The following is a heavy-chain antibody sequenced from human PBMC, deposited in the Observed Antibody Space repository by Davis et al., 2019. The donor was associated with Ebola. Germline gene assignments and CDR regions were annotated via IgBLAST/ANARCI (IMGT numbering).Heavy chain of an antibody. D-gene: IGHD5-12*01. CDR3: ARDRGVATTYYYYYGMDV. Sequence: GESLKISCAASGFTFSSYSMNCVRPAPGKGLELVSSISSSSSYIYYADSVKGRFPNSRDNAKNSLYLQMNSLRAEDTAVYYCARDRGVATTYYYYYGMDVWGQGTTVTVSS. J-gene: IGHJ6*02. CDR2: ISSSSSYI. V-gene: IGHV3-21*01. CDR1: GFTFSSYS.